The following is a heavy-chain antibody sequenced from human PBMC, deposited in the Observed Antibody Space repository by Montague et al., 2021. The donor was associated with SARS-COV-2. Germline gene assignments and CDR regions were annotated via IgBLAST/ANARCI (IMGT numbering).Heavy chain of an antibody. CDR2: IYYSGST. CDR1: GGSVSSGNYY. CDR3: AREAQLECFGY. J-gene: IGHJ4*02. Sequence: SESLSLTCTVSGGSVSSGNYYWNWLRQPPGKGLEWIGYIYYSGSTNYNPSLKSRVTISVDTSKNQFSLKLSSVTAADKAVYYCAREAQLECFGYWGQGTLVTVSS. V-gene: IGHV4-61*01. D-gene: IGHD6-6*01.